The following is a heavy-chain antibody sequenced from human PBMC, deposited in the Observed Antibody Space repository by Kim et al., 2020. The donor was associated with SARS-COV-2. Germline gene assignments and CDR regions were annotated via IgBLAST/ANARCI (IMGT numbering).Heavy chain of an antibody. CDR3: VNDRQWLGFTRCSYYYGLDV. CDR2: IWYDGSNQ. CDR1: GFSFRAYG. Sequence: GGSLRLSCIASGFSFRAYGMQWVRQAPGKGLEWVAVIWYDGSNQYYADSLKGRFTISRDNSKSSLYLQMDNLRVEDTAVYYCVNDRQWLGFTRCSYYYGLDVWGQGTTVPVSS. D-gene: IGHD6-19*01. J-gene: IGHJ6*02. V-gene: IGHV3-33*06.